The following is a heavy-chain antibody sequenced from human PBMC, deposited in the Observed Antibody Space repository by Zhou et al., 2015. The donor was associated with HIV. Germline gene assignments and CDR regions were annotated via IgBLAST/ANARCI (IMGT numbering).Heavy chain of an antibody. CDR3: ARELERPGWRRYFDY. Sequence: QVQLVQSGAEVKKPGSSVKVSCKASGGTFSSYAISWVRQAPGQGLEWMGGFIPMFGTAQTAQRFQGRVTLTADESSITSYMEVSSLRFDDTAVYYCARELERPGWRRYFDYWGQGTLVTVSS. J-gene: IGHJ4*02. D-gene: IGHD1-1*01. CDR2: FIPMFGTA. CDR1: GGTFSSYA. V-gene: IGHV1-69*01.